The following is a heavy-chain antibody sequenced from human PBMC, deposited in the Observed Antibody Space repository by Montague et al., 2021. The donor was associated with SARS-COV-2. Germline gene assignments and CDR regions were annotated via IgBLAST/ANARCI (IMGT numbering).Heavy chain of an antibody. CDR1: GFTFSSYA. D-gene: IGHD3-9*01. CDR2: ISYDGSNK. Sequence: SLRLSCAASGFTFSSYAMHWVRQAPGKGLEWVAVISYDGSNKYYADSVKGRFTISRDNSKNTLYLQMNSLRAEDTAVYYCARDLVGWAYYFDYWGQGILVTVSS. J-gene: IGHJ4*02. CDR3: ARDLVGWAYYFDY. V-gene: IGHV3-30-3*01.